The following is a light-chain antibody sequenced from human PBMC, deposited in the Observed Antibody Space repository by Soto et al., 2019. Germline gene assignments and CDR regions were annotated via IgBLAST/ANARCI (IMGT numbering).Light chain of an antibody. J-gene: IGKJ1*01. Sequence: IQMTQSPAHLSGSLGARVTITCRASQTISSWLAWYQQKPGKAPKLLIYKASTLKSGVPSRFRGSGSGTEFTLTISSLQPDDFATYYCQHYNSSSEAFGQGTKVDIK. CDR1: QTISSW. CDR2: KAS. V-gene: IGKV1-5*03. CDR3: QHYNSSSEA.